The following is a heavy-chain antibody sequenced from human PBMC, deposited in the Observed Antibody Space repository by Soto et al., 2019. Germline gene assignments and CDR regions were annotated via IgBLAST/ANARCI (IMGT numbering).Heavy chain of an antibody. CDR2: IYSTGSS. Sequence: QVQLQESGPGLVKPSETLSLTCTVSGDSLSLYYWSWIRLSPGKGLGWIGYIYSTGSSNQNPSLRDRVAVSADASKNQFYLTLTSMTAADTAVYYCARGERKVNWRPYFDTWGQGIQVTVSS. CDR1: GDSLSLYY. D-gene: IGHD1-26*01. J-gene: IGHJ5*02. V-gene: IGHV4-59*01. CDR3: ARGERKVNWRPYFDT.